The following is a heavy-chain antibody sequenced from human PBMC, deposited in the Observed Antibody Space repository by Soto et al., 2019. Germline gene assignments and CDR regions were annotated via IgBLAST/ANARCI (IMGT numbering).Heavy chain of an antibody. CDR1: GFTSSSYA. CDR3: ARLRSSSCYYAMDV. J-gene: IGHJ6*02. CDR2: ICGSGGST. V-gene: IGHV3-23*01. D-gene: IGHD6-13*01. Sequence: GGSLRLSCEASGFTSSSYAMSWVRQAPGKGLEWVSTICGSGGSTYYADSVKGRFTISRDDSRNTLYLQMNSLRVEDTAVYYCARLRSSSCYYAMDVWGQGTTVTVS.